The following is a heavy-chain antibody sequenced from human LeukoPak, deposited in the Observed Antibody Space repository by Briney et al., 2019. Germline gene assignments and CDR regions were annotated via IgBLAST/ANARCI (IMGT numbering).Heavy chain of an antibody. CDR2: IYYSGST. CDR1: GGSISSSSHY. D-gene: IGHD2-15*01. J-gene: IGHJ4*02. CDR3: ASQGGCSGGSCYSRIDY. V-gene: IGHV4-39*01. Sequence: PSETPSLTCTVSGGSISSSSHYCGWIRQPPGKGLEWIGSIYYSGSTDYNPSLKSRVTISVDTSKNQFSLKLGSVTAADTAVYYCASQGGCSGGSCYSRIDYWGQGTLVTVSS.